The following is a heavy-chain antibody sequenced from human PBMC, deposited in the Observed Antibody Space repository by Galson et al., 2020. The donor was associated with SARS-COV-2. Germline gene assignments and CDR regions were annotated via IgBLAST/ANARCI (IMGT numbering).Heavy chain of an antibody. Sequence: GGSLRLSCAASGFTFSSYSMNWVRQAPGKGLEWVSSISSSSSYIYYADSVKGRFTISRDNAKNSLYLQMNSLRAEDTAVYYCAREVVVAATPGYYGMDVWGQGTTVTVSS. CDR1: GFTFSSYS. D-gene: IGHD2-15*01. CDR3: AREVVVAATPGYYGMDV. J-gene: IGHJ6*02. CDR2: ISSSSSYI. V-gene: IGHV3-21*01.